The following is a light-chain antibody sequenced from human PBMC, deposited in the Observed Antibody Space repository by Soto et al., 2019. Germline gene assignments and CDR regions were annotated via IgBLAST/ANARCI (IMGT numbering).Light chain of an antibody. V-gene: IGKV3-20*01. J-gene: IGKJ5*01. CDR3: QQYDGSSIP. CDR2: DAS. CDR1: QTILYNY. Sequence: GVTLSAGTLSLSTGEGATLSCRASQTILYNYLAWYQQRPGQAPRLLIFDASSRATGVPDRFSGSGSGTDFTLSISRLEPEDFAVYSCQQYDGSSIPFGQRTRLEIK.